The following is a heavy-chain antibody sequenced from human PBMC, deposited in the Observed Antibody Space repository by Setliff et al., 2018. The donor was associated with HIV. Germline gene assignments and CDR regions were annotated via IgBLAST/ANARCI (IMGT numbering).Heavy chain of an antibody. CDR1: GYTFTDFW. CDR2: IDPDKGDT. CDR3: ERVAHRLSGGIDY. V-gene: IGHV1-2*02. J-gene: IGHJ4*02. Sequence: GASVKVSCKISGYTFTDFWIHWVRQAPGQGLESMGWIDPDKGDTGYAHNLQGRAIMTRDTSTSTVYMELHWLTSDDTAVYYCERVAHRLSGGIDYRGQGTQVTVSS. D-gene: IGHD2-15*01.